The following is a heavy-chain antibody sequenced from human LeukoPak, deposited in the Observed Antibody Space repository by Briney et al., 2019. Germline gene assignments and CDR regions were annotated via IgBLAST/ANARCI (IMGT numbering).Heavy chain of an antibody. J-gene: IGHJ4*02. V-gene: IGHV3-20*04. CDR3: ARAPITSPFYFDY. Sequence: GGALRLSCTASGFAFDEHGMSWGRQVPGKGLEWVSGIKWSGGSTGYADPLRGRFTIRRDNAKNSLYLQMDSLRAEDTALYYCARAPITSPFYFDYWGQGTLVTVSS. CDR1: GFAFDEHG. CDR2: IKWSGGST. D-gene: IGHD2-2*01.